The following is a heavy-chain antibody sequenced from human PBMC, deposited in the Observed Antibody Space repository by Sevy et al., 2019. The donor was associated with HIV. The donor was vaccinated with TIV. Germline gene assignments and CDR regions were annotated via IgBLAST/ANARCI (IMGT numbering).Heavy chain of an antibody. CDR3: ASHGGIALATLDY. Sequence: SETLSLTCTVSGGSISSTTDYWGWIRQPPGKGLEWIGSIYYSGSTYYNVSLESRVTISVDMSENQFSLRLSSVTAADTAVYYGASHGGIALATLDYWGQGTLVTVSS. CDR1: GGSISSTTDY. D-gene: IGHD6-19*01. V-gene: IGHV4-39*01. J-gene: IGHJ4*02. CDR2: IYYSGST.